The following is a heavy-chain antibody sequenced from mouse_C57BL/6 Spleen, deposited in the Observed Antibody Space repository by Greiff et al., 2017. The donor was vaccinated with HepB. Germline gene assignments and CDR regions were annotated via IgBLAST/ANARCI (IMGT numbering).Heavy chain of an antibody. J-gene: IGHJ3*01. CDR2: IDPSDSYT. CDR1: GYTFTSYW. CDR3: ARVYYGYDGGFAY. D-gene: IGHD2-2*01. V-gene: IGHV1-69*01. Sequence: VQLQQPGAELVIPGASVKLSCKASGYTFTSYWMHWVKQRPGQGLEWIGEIDPSDSYTNYNQKFKGKSTLTVNKSSSTAYMQLSSLTSEDSAVYYCARVYYGYDGGFAYWGQGTLVTVSA.